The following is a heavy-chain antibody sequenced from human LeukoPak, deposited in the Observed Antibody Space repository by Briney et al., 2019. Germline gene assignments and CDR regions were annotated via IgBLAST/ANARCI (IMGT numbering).Heavy chain of an antibody. V-gene: IGHV4-59*01. CDR2: IYYSGST. CDR1: GGSISSYY. CDR3: ARGIGYCSSTSCYGDH. J-gene: IGHJ4*02. D-gene: IGHD2-2*03. Sequence: SETLSLTCTVSGGSISSYYWSWLRQPPGKGLEWIGYIYYSGSTNYNPSLKSRVTISVDTSKNQFSLKLSSVTAADTAVYYCARGIGYCSSTSCYGDHWGQGTLVTVSS.